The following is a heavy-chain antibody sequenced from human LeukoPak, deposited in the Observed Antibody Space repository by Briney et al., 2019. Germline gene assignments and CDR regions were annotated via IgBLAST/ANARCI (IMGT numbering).Heavy chain of an antibody. CDR2: INHSGST. CDR3: ARRGVELREPMDV. J-gene: IGHJ6*03. D-gene: IGHD1-7*01. Sequence: PSETLSLTCTVSGGSISSSSYYWSWIRQPPGKGLEWIGEINHSGSTNYNPSLKSRVTISVDTSKNQFSLKLSSVTAADTAVYYCARRGVELREPMDVWGKGTTVTVSS. V-gene: IGHV4-39*07. CDR1: GGSISSSSYY.